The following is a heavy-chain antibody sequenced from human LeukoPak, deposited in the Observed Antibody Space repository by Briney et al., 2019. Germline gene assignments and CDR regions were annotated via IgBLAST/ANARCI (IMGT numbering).Heavy chain of an antibody. CDR3: ARSFYGSGYNWFDP. CDR2: IYTSEST. V-gene: IGHV4-4*07. D-gene: IGHD3-10*01. Sequence: SETLSLTCTVSGGSISSYYWSWIRQPAGKGLEWIGRIYTSESTNYNPSLKSRVTMSVDTSKNQFSLKLSSVTAADTAVYYCARSFYGSGYNWFDPWGQGTLVTVSS. J-gene: IGHJ5*02. CDR1: GGSISSYY.